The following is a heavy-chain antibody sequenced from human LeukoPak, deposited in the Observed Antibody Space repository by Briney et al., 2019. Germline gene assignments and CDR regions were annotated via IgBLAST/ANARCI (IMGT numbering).Heavy chain of an antibody. D-gene: IGHD2-15*01. V-gene: IGHV4-39*01. CDR3: ARRQTVATDWFDP. Sequence: SETLSLTCTVSDGSVSSSSYYWGWIRQPPGKGLEWIGSIYYSGHTYYNPSLKSRVTISVDTSKNQFFLMLSSVTAADTAVYYCARRQTVATDWFDPWGQGTLVTVSS. CDR2: IYYSGHT. CDR1: DGSVSSSSYY. J-gene: IGHJ5*02.